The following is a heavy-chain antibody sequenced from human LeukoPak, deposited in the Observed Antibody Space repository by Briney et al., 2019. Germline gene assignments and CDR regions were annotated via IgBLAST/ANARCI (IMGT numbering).Heavy chain of an antibody. V-gene: IGHV1-2*02. Sequence: WASVKVSCKASGYTFTGYYMHWVRQAPGQGLEWMGWINPNSGGTNYAQKFQGRVTMTRDTSISTAYMELSRLRSDDTAVYYGAREDSAGIAAAGTCYYGMDVWGQGTTVTVSS. CDR3: AREDSAGIAAAGTCYYGMDV. CDR2: INPNSGGT. CDR1: GYTFTGYY. D-gene: IGHD6-13*01. J-gene: IGHJ6*02.